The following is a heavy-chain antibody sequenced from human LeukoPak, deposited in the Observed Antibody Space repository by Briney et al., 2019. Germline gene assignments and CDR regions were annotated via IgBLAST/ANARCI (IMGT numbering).Heavy chain of an antibody. CDR1: GGTFSSYA. D-gene: IGHD6-6*01. CDR3: ARDHPSIAARYFDY. J-gene: IGHJ4*02. V-gene: IGHV1-69*13. Sequence: GASVTVSCKASGGTFSSYAISWVRQAPGQGLEWMGGIIPIFGTANYAQKFQGRVTITADESTSTAYMELSSLRSEDTAVYYCARDHPSIAARYFDYWGQGTLVTVSS. CDR2: IIPIFGTA.